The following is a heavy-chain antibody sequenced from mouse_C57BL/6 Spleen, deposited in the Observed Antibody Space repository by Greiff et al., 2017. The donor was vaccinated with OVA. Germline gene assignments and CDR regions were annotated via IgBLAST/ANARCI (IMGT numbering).Heavy chain of an antibody. V-gene: IGHV3-6*01. Sequence: EVQLQESGPGLVKPSQSLYLTCSVTGYSITSGYYWYWIRQFPENLLEWMGFISYDGSNNYNPSLKNRISITRDTSKNQFFLKLNSVTTEDTATYYCARGTGTWYFDVWGTGTTVTVSS. CDR2: ISYDGSN. CDR1: GYSITSGYY. D-gene: IGHD4-1*01. J-gene: IGHJ1*03. CDR3: ARGTGTWYFDV.